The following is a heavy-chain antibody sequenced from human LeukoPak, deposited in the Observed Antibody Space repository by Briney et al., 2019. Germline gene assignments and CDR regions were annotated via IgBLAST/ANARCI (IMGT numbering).Heavy chain of an antibody. CDR2: IWYDGSNK. D-gene: IGHD2-2*01. V-gene: IGHV3-33*06. CDR1: GFTFSGYG. CDR3: AKDPSYCSSTSCSGYMDV. J-gene: IGHJ6*03. Sequence: GRSLRLSCAASGFTFSGYGMHWVRQAPGKGLEWVAVIWYDGSNKYYADSVTGRFTISRDNSKNTLYLQMNSLRAEDTAVYYCAKDPSYCSSTSCSGYMDVWSKGTTVTVYS.